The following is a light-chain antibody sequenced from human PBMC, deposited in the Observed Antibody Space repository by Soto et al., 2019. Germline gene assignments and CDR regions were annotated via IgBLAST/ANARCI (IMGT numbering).Light chain of an antibody. CDR3: QQHSHWPPWT. V-gene: IGKV3-11*01. Sequence: EVVLTQSPATLSLSPGERATLSCRASENVRTFVDWYQQKPGQAPRLLIYGASNRATGIPARFSGSGSGTDFTITISNLEPEDFAVYYWQQHSHWPPWTFGQGTRVEIQ. J-gene: IGKJ1*01. CDR2: GAS. CDR1: ENVRTF.